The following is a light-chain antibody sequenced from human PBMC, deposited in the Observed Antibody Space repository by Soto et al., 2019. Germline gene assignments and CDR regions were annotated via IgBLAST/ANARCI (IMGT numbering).Light chain of an antibody. CDR3: QQSFIAPWT. J-gene: IGKJ1*01. Sequence: IQMTQSPSSLSASVGDRVTVTCRASQSITGYLNWYQQKPGKVPKLPIYAASTLQSGVPSMFSGSGSGTDFTLTLSSLQAEVSATYYCQQSFIAPWTFGQGTMV. V-gene: IGKV1-39*01. CDR2: AAS. CDR1: QSITGY.